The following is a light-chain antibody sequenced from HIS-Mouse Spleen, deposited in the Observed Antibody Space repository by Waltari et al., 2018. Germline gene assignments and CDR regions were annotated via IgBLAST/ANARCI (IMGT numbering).Light chain of an antibody. CDR3: QQLNSYPPT. CDR1: QGISSN. V-gene: IGKV1-9*01. CDR2: AAS. J-gene: IGKJ1*01. Sequence: DIQLTQSPSFLSASVGDRVTITCRASQGISSNVAWYQQKPGKPPKLLIYAASTLQSGVPSRCSGSVSGTEFTLTIRSLQPEDFATYYCQQLNSYPPTFGQGTKVEIK.